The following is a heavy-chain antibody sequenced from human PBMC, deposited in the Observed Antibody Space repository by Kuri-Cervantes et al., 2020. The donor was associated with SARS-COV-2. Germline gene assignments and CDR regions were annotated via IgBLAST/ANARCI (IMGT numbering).Heavy chain of an antibody. J-gene: IGHJ4*02. Sequence: GESLKISCAASGFTFSNAWMSWIRQAPGKGLEWVGRIKSKTDGGTTDYAAPVKGRFTISSDDSKNTLYLQVNSLKTEDTAVYYCTTVRFGELLQYYFDYWGQGTLVTVSS. CDR2: IKSKTDGGTT. CDR1: GFTFSNAW. V-gene: IGHV3-15*01. CDR3: TTVRFGELLQYYFDY. D-gene: IGHD3-10*01.